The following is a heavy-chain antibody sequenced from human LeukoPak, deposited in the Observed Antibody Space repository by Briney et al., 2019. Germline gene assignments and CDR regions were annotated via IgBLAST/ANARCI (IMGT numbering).Heavy chain of an antibody. V-gene: IGHV1-8*01. Sequence: ASVKVSCKASGYTFTSYDINWVRRATGQGLEWMGWMNPNSGNPGYAQKFQGRVTMTRNTSISTAYMELSSLRSEDTAVYYCARGPHERSGYPDDWGQGTLVTVSS. D-gene: IGHD3-22*01. CDR2: MNPNSGNP. CDR1: GYTFTSYD. J-gene: IGHJ4*02. CDR3: ARGPHERSGYPDD.